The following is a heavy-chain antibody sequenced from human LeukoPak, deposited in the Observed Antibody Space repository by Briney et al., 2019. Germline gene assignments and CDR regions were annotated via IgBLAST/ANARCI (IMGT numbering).Heavy chain of an antibody. Sequence: PGGSLRLSCAASGFTFSSYEMNWVRQAPGKGLEWVSSISSSSLYIYYADSVKGRFTISRDNSKNTLYLQMNSLRAEDTAVYYCARGPSGYHNTGGQGTLVTVSS. J-gene: IGHJ4*02. CDR1: GFTFSSYE. CDR3: ARGPSGYHNT. D-gene: IGHD5-12*01. CDR2: ISSSSLYI. V-gene: IGHV3-21*01.